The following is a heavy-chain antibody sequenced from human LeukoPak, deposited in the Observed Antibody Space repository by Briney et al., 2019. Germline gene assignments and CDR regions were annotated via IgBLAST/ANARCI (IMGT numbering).Heavy chain of an antibody. CDR3: ARHSTTVTTFDP. CDR1: GGSISSGSYY. D-gene: IGHD4-17*01. V-gene: IGHV4-61*09. CDR2: IYTRGST. J-gene: IGHJ5*02. Sequence: PSQTLSLTCTVSGGSISSGSYYWSWIRQPAGKGLEWIGHIYTRGSTNSNPSLKSRVTISLDTSKNQFSLKLSSVTAADTAVYYCARHSTTVTTFDPWGQGTLVTVSS.